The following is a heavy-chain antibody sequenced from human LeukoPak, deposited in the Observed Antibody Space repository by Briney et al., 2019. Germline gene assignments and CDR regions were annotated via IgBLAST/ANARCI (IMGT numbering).Heavy chain of an antibody. J-gene: IGHJ4*02. CDR3: ATFFYSSGWLN. D-gene: IGHD6-19*01. CDR1: DDCISSGNW. CDR2: IYHSGST. Sequence: PSETLSLTCAVSDDCISSGNWWSWVRQPPGKGLEWIGEIYHSGSTNYNPSLKSRVTISVDKSKNQFSLKLSSVTAADTAVYYCATFFYSSGWLNWGQGTLVTVSS. V-gene: IGHV4-4*02.